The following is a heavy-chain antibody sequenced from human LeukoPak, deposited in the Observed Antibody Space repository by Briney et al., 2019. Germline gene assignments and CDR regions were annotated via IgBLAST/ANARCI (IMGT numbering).Heavy chain of an antibody. CDR3: ARMWGTTFYYYYMNL. Sequence: PSETLSLTCTVSGGSISSSTYYWGWIRQPPGKGLEWIGSIYQSGSTNYNPSLKSRVTISVDTSKDQFSLKLPSVTAADTAVYFCARMWGTTFYYYYMNLWGRGTTVTVSS. V-gene: IGHV4-39*01. CDR2: IYQSGST. J-gene: IGHJ6*03. D-gene: IGHD3-16*01. CDR1: GGSISSSTYY.